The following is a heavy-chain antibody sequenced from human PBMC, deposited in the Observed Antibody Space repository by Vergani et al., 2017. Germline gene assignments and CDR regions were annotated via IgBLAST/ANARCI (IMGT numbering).Heavy chain of an antibody. J-gene: IGHJ6*02. CDR3: ARALYDSRKSDLTHPENYGMDV. CDR2: ISYDGSNK. Sequence: QVQLVESGGGVVQPGRSLRLSCAASGFTFSSYAMHWVRQAPGKGLEWVAVISYDGSNKYYADSVKGRFTISRDNSKNTLYLQMNSLRAEDTAVYYCARALYDSRKSDLTHPENYGMDVWGQGTTVTVSS. D-gene: IGHD3-22*01. V-gene: IGHV3-30*01. CDR1: GFTFSSYA.